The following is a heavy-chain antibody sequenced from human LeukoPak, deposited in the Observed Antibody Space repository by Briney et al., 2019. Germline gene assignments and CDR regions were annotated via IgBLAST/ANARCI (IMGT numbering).Heavy chain of an antibody. D-gene: IGHD1-26*01. J-gene: IGHJ4*02. CDR2: ISGSGGNT. CDR3: ASGRPLGFDY. Sequence: AGGSLRLSCAASGFTFNNYAMSWVRQAPGKGLEWVSAISGSGGNTYYADSVKGRFTISRDNSKNTLYLQMDSLRAEDTAVYYCASGRPLGFDYWGQGTLVTVSS. V-gene: IGHV3-23*01. CDR1: GFTFNNYA.